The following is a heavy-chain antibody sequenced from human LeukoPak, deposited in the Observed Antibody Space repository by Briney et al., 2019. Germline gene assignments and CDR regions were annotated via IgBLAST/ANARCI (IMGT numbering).Heavy chain of an antibody. CDR3: ARDPSRTSSWYDY. Sequence: PSETLSLTCTVSGYSISSDYYWTWIRQPPGKGLEWIGYIYYSGSTNYNPSLKSRVTISVDTSKNQFSLKLSSVTAADTAIYYCARDPSRTSSWYDYWGQGTLVTVSS. CDR2: IYYSGST. D-gene: IGHD6-13*01. J-gene: IGHJ4*02. CDR1: GYSISSDYY. V-gene: IGHV4-59*01.